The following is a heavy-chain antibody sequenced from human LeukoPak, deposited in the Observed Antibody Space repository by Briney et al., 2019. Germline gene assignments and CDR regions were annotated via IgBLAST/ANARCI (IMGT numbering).Heavy chain of an antibody. CDR2: ISAYNGNT. CDR1: GYTFTSYG. CDR3: ARDVATVTTLNWFDP. Sequence: ASVKVSCKASGYTFTSYGISWVRQAPGQGLEWMGWISAYNGNTNYAQKLQGRVTMTTDPSTSTAYMELRSLRSDDTAVYYCARDVATVTTLNWFDPWGQGTPVTVSS. D-gene: IGHD4-17*01. J-gene: IGHJ5*02. V-gene: IGHV1-18*04.